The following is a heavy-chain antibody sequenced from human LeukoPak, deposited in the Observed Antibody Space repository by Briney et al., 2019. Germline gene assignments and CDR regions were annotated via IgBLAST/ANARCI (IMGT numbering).Heavy chain of an antibody. Sequence: GGSLRLSCAASGFTFSSYGMHWVRQAPGKGLEWVAVISYDGSNKYYADSVKGRFTISRDNSKNTLYLQVNSLRAEDTAVYYCAKEAQGSLMFFVYWGQGTLVTVSS. CDR3: AKEAQGSLMFFVY. V-gene: IGHV3-30*18. CDR1: GFTFSSYG. CDR2: ISYDGSNK. J-gene: IGHJ4*02. D-gene: IGHD2-15*01.